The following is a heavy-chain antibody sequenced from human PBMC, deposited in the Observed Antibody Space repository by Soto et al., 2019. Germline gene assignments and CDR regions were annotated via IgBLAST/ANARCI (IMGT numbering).Heavy chain of an antibody. V-gene: IGHV4-59*01. CDR3: ARGRGSGSSFYYYGMDV. J-gene: IGHJ6*04. CDR2: IYYSGIT. D-gene: IGHD3-10*01. Sequence: PSETLSLTCTVSGGSISSYYWSWIRQPPGKGLEWIGYIYYSGITNYNPSLKSRVTISVDTSKNQFSLKLSSVTAADTAVYYCARGRGSGSSFYYYGMDVWGKGTTVTVPS. CDR1: GGSISSYY.